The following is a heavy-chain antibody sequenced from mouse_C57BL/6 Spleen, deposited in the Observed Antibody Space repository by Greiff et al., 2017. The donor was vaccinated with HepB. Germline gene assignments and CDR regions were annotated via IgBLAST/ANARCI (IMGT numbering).Heavy chain of an antibody. CDR2: IYPVSGET. CDR3: GRTGYSNYVDYWYFDV. J-gene: IGHJ1*03. CDR1: GYTFTDHI. D-gene: IGHD2-5*01. Sequence: QVQLQQSGAELASPGASVTLSCKASGYTFTDHIMNWVKKRPGQGLEWIGRIYPVSGETNYTQKFMGQATFSVDRSSSTVYMVLNSLTSEDPAVYYCGRTGYSNYVDYWYFDVWGTGTTVTVSS. V-gene: IGHV1-11*01.